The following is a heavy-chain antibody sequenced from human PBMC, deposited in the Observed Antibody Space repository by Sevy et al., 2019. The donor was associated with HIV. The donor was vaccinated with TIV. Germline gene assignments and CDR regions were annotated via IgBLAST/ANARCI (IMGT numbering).Heavy chain of an antibody. V-gene: IGHV3-48*03. CDR1: GFTFSSYE. CDR2: ISNSGTTI. Sequence: GGSLRLSCAASGFTFSSYEMNCVRQAPGKGLEWVSYISNSGTTISYSDTVKGRFTISRDNARNSLYLQMNSLRGEDTSVLYCARDLPRTATTVAHFDCWGQGTTVTVSS. J-gene: IGHJ4*02. D-gene: IGHD4-17*01. CDR3: ARDLPRTATTVAHFDC.